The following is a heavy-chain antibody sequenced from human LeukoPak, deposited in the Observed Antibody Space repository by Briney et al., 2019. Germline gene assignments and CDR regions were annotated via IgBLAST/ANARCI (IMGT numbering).Heavy chain of an antibody. D-gene: IGHD2-2*01. J-gene: IGHJ5*02. CDR2: IYTSGST. Sequence: PSETLSLTCTVSGGSISSYYWSWLRQPPGKGLEWIGYIYTSGSTNYNPSLKSRVTISVDTSKTQFSLKLSSVTAADTAVYYWARHPGSTSLNWFDPWGQGTLVSVSS. CDR3: ARHPGSTSLNWFDP. CDR1: GGSISSYY. V-gene: IGHV4-4*09.